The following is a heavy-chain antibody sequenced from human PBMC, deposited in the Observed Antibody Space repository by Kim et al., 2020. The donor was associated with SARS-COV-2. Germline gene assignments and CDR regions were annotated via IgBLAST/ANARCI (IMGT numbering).Heavy chain of an antibody. D-gene: IGHD3-10*02. V-gene: IGHV3-30*02. Sequence: ADSVKGRFTISRDNSKNTLYLQMNSLRAEDTAVYYCAKDLFGLLPAAFDIWGQGTMVTVSS. J-gene: IGHJ3*02. CDR3: AKDLFGLLPAAFDI.